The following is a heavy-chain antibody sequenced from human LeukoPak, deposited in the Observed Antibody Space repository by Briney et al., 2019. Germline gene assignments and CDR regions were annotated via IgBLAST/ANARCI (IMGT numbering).Heavy chain of an antibody. J-gene: IGHJ1*01. CDR3: ARGIDYDILTGYSPLEYFQH. Sequence: GGALRLSCAASGFTVSSNYMSWVRQATGKGLEWVSVIYSGGSTYYADSVKGRFTISRDNSKNTLYLQMNSLRAEDTAVYYCARGIDYDILTGYSPLEYFQHWGQGTLVTVSS. CDR1: GFTVSSNY. D-gene: IGHD3-9*01. V-gene: IGHV3-66*01. CDR2: IYSGGST.